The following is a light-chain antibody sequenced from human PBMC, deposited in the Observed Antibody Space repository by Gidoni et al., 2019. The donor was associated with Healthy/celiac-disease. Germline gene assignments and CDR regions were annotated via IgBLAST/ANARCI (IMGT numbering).Light chain of an antibody. CDR3: QQRSNWPPYT. Sequence: EIVLTQSPATLSVSPGERATLSGRASQSVSSYLAWYQQKPGQAPRLLIYDASNRATGTPARFSGSGSGTDFTLTISSLEPEDFAVYYCQQRSNWPPYTLGQGTKLEIK. CDR1: QSVSSY. J-gene: IGKJ2*01. CDR2: DAS. V-gene: IGKV3-11*01.